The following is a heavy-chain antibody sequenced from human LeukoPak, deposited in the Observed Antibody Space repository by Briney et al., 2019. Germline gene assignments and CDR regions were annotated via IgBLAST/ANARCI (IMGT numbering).Heavy chain of an antibody. V-gene: IGHV3-30*02. D-gene: IGHD5-12*01. CDR3: AKDGPEYSGYGGYYFDY. CDR2: IRYDGSNK. J-gene: IGHJ4*02. Sequence: PGGSLRLSCAASGFTFSSYGMHWVRQAPGKGLEWVAFIRYDGSNKYYADSVKGRFTISRDNSKNTLYLQMNSLRAEDTAVYYCAKDGPEYSGYGGYYFDYWGQGTLVTVSS. CDR1: GFTFSSYG.